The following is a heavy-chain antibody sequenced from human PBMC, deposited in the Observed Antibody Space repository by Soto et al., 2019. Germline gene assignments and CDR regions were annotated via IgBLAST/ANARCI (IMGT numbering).Heavy chain of an antibody. Sequence: GASVKVSCKASGYTFTSYGISWVRQAPGQGLEWMGWISAYNGNTNYAQKLQGRVTMTTDTSTSTAYMELRSLRSDDTAVYYCARVSDYGGNPFYYYYGIDVWGQGTTVTVSS. CDR2: ISAYNGNT. J-gene: IGHJ6*02. D-gene: IGHD4-17*01. CDR3: ARVSDYGGNPFYYYYGIDV. CDR1: GYTFTSYG. V-gene: IGHV1-18*01.